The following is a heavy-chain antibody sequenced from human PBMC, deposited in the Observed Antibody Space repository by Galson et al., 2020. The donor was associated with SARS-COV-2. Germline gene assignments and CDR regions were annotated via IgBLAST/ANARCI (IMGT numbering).Heavy chain of an antibody. Sequence: GESLKISCAASGFTFSSYGMHWVRQAPGKGLEWVAVIWYDGSNKYYADSVKGRFTISRDNSKNTLYLQMNSLRAEDTAVYYCATSYSYCGGDCYSFDYWGQGTLVTVSS. CDR1: GFTFSSYG. D-gene: IGHD2-21*02. V-gene: IGHV3-33*01. J-gene: IGHJ4*02. CDR3: ATSYSYCGGDCYSFDY. CDR2: IWYDGSNK.